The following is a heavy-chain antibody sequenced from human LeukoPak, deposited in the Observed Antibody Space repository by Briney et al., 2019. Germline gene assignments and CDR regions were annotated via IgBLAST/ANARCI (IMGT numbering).Heavy chain of an antibody. V-gene: IGHV4-34*01. D-gene: IGHD2-2*01. J-gene: IGHJ5*02. CDR2: INHSGST. Sequence: SETLSLTCAVYGGSFSGYYWSWIRQPPGKGLEWIGEINHSGSTNYNPSLKSRVTISVDTSKNQFSLKLSSVTAADTAVYYCASSTSAPLIEYNWFDPWGQGTLVTVSS. CDR3: ASSTSAPLIEYNWFDP. CDR1: GGSFSGYY.